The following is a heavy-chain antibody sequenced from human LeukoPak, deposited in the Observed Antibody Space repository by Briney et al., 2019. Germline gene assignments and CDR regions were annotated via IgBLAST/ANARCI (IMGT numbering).Heavy chain of an antibody. J-gene: IGHJ4*02. CDR2: IYYSGST. CDR3: ARGVYSSGYYYYFDC. V-gene: IGHV4-59*01. Sequence: SETLSLTCTVSGGSISTYYWSWIRQPPGKGLERLGYIYYSGSTNYNPSLKSRVTISVDTSKNQFSLKLSSVTAADTAVYYCARGVYSSGYYYYFDCWGQGTLVTVSS. D-gene: IGHD3-22*01. CDR1: GGSISTYY.